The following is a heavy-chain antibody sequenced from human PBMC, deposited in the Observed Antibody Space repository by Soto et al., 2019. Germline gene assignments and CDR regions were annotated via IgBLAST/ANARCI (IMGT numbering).Heavy chain of an antibody. J-gene: IGHJ5*02. Sequence: SQTLSLTCAISGDSVSSNSAAWNWIRQSPSRGPEWLGRTYYRSKWYNDYAVSVKSRITINPDTSKNQFSLQLNSVTPEDTAVYYCASEAWGIAAAGSAWFDPWGQGTLVTVSS. V-gene: IGHV6-1*01. CDR2: TYYRSKWYN. CDR1: GDSVSSNSAA. D-gene: IGHD6-13*01. CDR3: ASEAWGIAAAGSAWFDP.